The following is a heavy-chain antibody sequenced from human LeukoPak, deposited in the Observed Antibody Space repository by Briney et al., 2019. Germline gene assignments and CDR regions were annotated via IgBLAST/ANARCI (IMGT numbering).Heavy chain of an antibody. CDR3: ARDGIAAAGTAAGAFDI. J-gene: IGHJ3*02. D-gene: IGHD6-13*01. CDR2: IYYSGST. CDR1: GGSISSGGYY. Sequence: SETLSLTCTVSGGSISSGGYYWSWIRQHPGKGLEWLGYIYYSGSTYYNPSLKSRVTISVDTSKNQFSLKLSSVTAADTAVYYCARDGIAAAGTAAGAFDIWGQGTMVTVSS. V-gene: IGHV4-31*03.